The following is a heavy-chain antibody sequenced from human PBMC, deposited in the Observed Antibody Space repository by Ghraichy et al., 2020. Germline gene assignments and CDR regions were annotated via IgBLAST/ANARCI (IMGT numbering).Heavy chain of an antibody. D-gene: IGHD5-12*01. CDR3: ARGGWLRLRGYFDY. Sequence: ASVKVSCKASGYTVTGYYIHWVRQAPGQGLEWMGWINPNSGGTNYAQKFQGRVTMTRDTSMSTAYMELSRLRSDDTAVYYCARGGWLRLRGYFDYWGQGTLVTVAS. V-gene: IGHV1-2*02. J-gene: IGHJ4*02. CDR1: GYTVTGYY. CDR2: INPNSGGT.